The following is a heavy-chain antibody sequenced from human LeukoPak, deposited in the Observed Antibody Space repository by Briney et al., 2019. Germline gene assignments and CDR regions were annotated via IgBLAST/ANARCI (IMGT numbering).Heavy chain of an antibody. Sequence: GGSLGLSCAASGFTFSRYWMHWVRQAPAEGLMWVSRINTDGSSTTYAASVKGRFTMSRDNAKSTLFLQMNSLRAEDTAVYYCVIVGAVTGSYWGQGTLVTVSS. D-gene: IGHD2-21*02. V-gene: IGHV3-74*01. J-gene: IGHJ4*02. CDR2: INTDGSST. CDR1: GFTFSRYW. CDR3: VIVGAVTGSY.